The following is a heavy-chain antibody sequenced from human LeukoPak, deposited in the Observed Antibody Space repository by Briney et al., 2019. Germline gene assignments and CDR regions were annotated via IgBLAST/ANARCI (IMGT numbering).Heavy chain of an antibody. J-gene: IGHJ4*02. Sequence: GGSLRLSCAASGFTSSNYAMSWVRQAPGKGLEWVSSISINGGSTYYAESVKGRFTISRDNSKNTLYLQMNSLRAEDTAVYYCAKDAPDRLPPRDCGQGTLVTVSS. CDR3: AKDAPDRLPPRD. CDR2: ISINGGST. D-gene: IGHD3/OR15-3a*01. V-gene: IGHV3-23*01. CDR1: GFTSSNYA.